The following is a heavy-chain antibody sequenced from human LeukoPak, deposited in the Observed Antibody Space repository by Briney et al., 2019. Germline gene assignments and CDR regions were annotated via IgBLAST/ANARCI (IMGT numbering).Heavy chain of an antibody. D-gene: IGHD3-16*01. CDR1: GFTFSDYY. CDR3: ARGPHPHWPLGQF. Sequence: GSLRLSCAASGFTFSDYYMTWIRQAPGKGLEWIGEINDSGSPLYSPSLRSRLTISVDTSKNQFSMTLTSVTVADTAVYYCARGPHPHWPLGQFWGQGSRVTVSS. V-gene: IGHV4-34*01. CDR2: INDSGSP. J-gene: IGHJ4*02.